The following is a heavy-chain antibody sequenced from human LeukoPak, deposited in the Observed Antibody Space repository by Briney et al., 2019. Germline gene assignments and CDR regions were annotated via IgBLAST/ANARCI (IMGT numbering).Heavy chain of an antibody. J-gene: IGHJ4*02. CDR1: GFTFGSHA. V-gene: IGHV3-23*01. D-gene: IGHD5-18*01. Sequence: PGGSLRLSCEASGFTFGSHAMYWVRQAPGKGLERVAGIFGSGGSPHYADPVKGRFTISRDNSRNTVYLQINSLRAEDTAVYYYGKTTVGYSSGQKPAWPVDYWGQGTLVTVSS. CDR2: IFGSGGSP. CDR3: GKTTVGYSSGQKPAWPVDY.